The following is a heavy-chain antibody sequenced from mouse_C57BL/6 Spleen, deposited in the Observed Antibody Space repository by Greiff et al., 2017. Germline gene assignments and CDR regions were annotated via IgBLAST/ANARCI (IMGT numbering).Heavy chain of an antibody. Sequence: LQQPGAELVKPGASVKLSCKASGYTFTSYWMQWVKQRPGQGLEWIGEIDPSDSYTNYNQKFKGKATLTVDTSSSTAYMQLSSLTSEDSAVYYCARSPLTLYFDYWGQGTTLTVSS. CDR3: ARSPLTLYFDY. CDR2: IDPSDSYT. J-gene: IGHJ2*01. V-gene: IGHV1-50*01. CDR1: GYTFTSYW.